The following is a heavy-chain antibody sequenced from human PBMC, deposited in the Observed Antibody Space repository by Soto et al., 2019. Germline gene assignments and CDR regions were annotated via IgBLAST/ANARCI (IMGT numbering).Heavy chain of an antibody. CDR2: ILPVFDEL. Sequence: AVKVSCKVSGGAFKNYAISWVRQAAGQGLEWVGGILPVFDELHYAPKLQGRVTITADEATSTAHLELGSLTSEDTAVYCGARASDTSGYYYWGQGTMVTVSS. CDR3: ARASDTSGYYY. J-gene: IGHJ4*02. D-gene: IGHD3-3*01. V-gene: IGHV1-69*13. CDR1: GGAFKNYA.